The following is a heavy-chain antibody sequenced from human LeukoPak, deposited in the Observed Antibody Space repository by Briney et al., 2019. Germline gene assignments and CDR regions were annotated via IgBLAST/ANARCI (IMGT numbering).Heavy chain of an antibody. Sequence: GGSLRLSCAASGFTFSSYGMHWVRQAPGKGLEWVAVIWYDGSNKYYADSVKGRFTISRDNSKNTLYLQMNSLRDEDTAVYYCARSPTSAAYYYYGMDVWGQGTTVTVSS. CDR1: GFTFSSYG. D-gene: IGHD1-26*01. V-gene: IGHV3-33*01. CDR3: ARSPTSAAYYYYGMDV. CDR2: IWYDGSNK. J-gene: IGHJ6*02.